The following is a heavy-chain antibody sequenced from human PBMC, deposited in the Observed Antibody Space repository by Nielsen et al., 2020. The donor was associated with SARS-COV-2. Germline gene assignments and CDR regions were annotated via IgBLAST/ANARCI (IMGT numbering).Heavy chain of an antibody. J-gene: IGHJ4*02. CDR1: GYTLTELS. CDR3: ATDPSRNPYPEAGTLGG. D-gene: IGHD6-19*01. Sequence: ASVKVSCKVSGYTLTELSMHWVRQAPGKGLEWMGGFDPEDGETIYAQKFQGRVTMTEDTSTDTAYMELSSLRSEDTAVYYCATDPSRNPYPEAGTLGGWGQGTLVTVSS. CDR2: FDPEDGET. V-gene: IGHV1-24*01.